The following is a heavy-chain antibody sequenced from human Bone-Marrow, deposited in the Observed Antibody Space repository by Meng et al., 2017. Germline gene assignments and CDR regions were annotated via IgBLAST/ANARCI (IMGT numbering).Heavy chain of an antibody. V-gene: IGHV3-33*01. Sequence: GGSLRLSCAASGFTFSSYGMHWVRQAPGKGLEWVAVIWYDGSNKYYADSVKGRFTISRDNSKNTLYLQMNSLRAEDTAVYYCARDYLVGATRGHWYFDLWGRGTLVTVSS. J-gene: IGHJ2*01. CDR1: GFTFSSYG. D-gene: IGHD1-26*01. CDR2: IWYDGSNK. CDR3: ARDYLVGATRGHWYFDL.